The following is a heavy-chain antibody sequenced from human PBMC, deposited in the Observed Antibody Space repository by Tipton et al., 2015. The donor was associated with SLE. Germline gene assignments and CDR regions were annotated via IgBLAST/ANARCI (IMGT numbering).Heavy chain of an antibody. V-gene: IGHV3-7*01. CDR2: IKGDGSEK. CDR3: ARTNWLDS. CDR1: GLRVTNNY. J-gene: IGHJ5*01. Sequence: GSLRLSCAASGLRVTNNYMSWVRQAPGKGLEWVAHIKGDGSEKNYVDSVKGRFTISRDNARNSVFLQMNSLRDEDTALYYCARTNWLDSWGQGTLVTVSS.